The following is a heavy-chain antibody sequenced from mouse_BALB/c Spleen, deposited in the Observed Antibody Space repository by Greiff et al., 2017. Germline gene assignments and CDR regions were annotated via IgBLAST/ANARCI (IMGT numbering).Heavy chain of an antibody. Sequence: EVQLQQSGGGLVQPGGSMKLSCVASGFTFSNYWMNWVRQSPEKGLEWVAEIRLKSNNYATHYAESVKGRFTISRDDSKSSVYLQMNNLRAEDTGIYYCTRIYYGYDDYAMDYWGQGTSVTVSS. V-gene: IGHV6-6*02. CDR3: TRIYYGYDDYAMDY. CDR2: IRLKSNNYAT. CDR1: GFTFSNYW. D-gene: IGHD2-2*01. J-gene: IGHJ4*01.